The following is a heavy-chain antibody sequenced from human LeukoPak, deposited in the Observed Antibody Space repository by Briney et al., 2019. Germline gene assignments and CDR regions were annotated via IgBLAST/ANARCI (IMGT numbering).Heavy chain of an antibody. D-gene: IGHD6-13*01. CDR1: GGSISSSNW. V-gene: IGHV4-4*02. Sequence: SSETLSLTCAVSGGSISSSNWWSWVRQPPGKGLEWIGEIYHSGSTNYKPSLKSLVTLSVDKSKNHLSLKLSSVTAADTAVYYCARGQQQLVRTGAFDIWGQGTMVTVSS. J-gene: IGHJ3*02. CDR3: ARGQQQLVRTGAFDI. CDR2: IYHSGST.